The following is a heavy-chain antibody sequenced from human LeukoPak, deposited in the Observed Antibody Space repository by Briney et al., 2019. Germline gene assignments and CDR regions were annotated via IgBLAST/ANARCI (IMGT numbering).Heavy chain of an antibody. CDR1: ASPFRRHG. Sequence: GGTLRLSSDASASPFRRHGMTGVREAPGKGLEGVSAIRGDATSTDYAGSVKGRFTISRDKSKNTLYLQMNSLRAEDTAVYYCAKNRGVLRDFDCYDYWRQGTLVTVSS. CDR2: IRGDATST. J-gene: IGHJ4*02. D-gene: IGHD3-9*01. V-gene: IGHV3-23*01. CDR3: AKNRGVLRDFDCYDY.